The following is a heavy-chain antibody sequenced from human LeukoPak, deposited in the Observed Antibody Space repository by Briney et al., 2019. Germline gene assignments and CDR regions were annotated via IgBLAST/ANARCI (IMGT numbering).Heavy chain of an antibody. CDR3: AKDFYDILTGYYDGYFQH. V-gene: IGHV3-23*01. CDR2: ISGSGGST. J-gene: IGHJ1*01. Sequence: PGGSLRLSCAASGFTFSSYAMSWVRQAPGKGLEWVSAISGSGGSTYYADSVKGRFTISRDNSKNTLYLQMNSLRAEDTAVYYCAKDFYDILTGYYDGYFQHWGQGTLVTVSS. D-gene: IGHD3-9*01. CDR1: GFTFSSYA.